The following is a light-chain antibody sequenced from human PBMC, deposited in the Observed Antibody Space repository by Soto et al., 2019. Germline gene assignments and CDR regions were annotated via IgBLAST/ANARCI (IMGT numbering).Light chain of an antibody. Sequence: ILFTQSPATPVFSPRERATLSFRASQSVGTYLAWYQQKPGQAPRLLIYDASNRATGIPARFSGSGSGTDFTLTISSLEPEDFAVYYCQQRSNWPLTFGQGTRLEIK. CDR1: QSVGTY. V-gene: IGKV3-11*01. CDR3: QQRSNWPLT. CDR2: DAS. J-gene: IGKJ5*01.